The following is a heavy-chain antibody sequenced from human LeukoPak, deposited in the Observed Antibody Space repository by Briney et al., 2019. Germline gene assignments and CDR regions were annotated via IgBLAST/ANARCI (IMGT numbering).Heavy chain of an antibody. CDR3: SRGQSISAVAV. CDR1: GFSISSGDY. D-gene: IGHD6-13*01. CDR2: SSHSGTT. V-gene: IGHV4-38-2*02. Sequence: SETLSLTCTVSGFSISSGDYWGWTRQPPGKGLEWIASSSHSGTTFYNPSPKSRVTISVDTSKNQFSLTVTSVTAADTAVYYCSRGQSISAVAVWGQGTLVTVSS. J-gene: IGHJ4*02.